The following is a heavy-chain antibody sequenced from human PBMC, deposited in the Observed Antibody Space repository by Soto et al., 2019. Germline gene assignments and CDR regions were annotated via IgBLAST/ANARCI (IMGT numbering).Heavy chain of an antibody. CDR2: INAGNGNT. CDR1: GYTFTSYA. Sequence: QVQLVQSGAEVKKPGASVKVSYKASGYTFTSYAMHWVRQAPGQRLEWMGWINAGNGNTKYSQKFQGRVTITRDTSASTAYMELSSLRSEDTAVYYCARDSGFSGFEADWGQGTLVTVSS. D-gene: IGHD3-10*01. CDR3: ARDSGFSGFEAD. V-gene: IGHV1-3*01. J-gene: IGHJ4*02.